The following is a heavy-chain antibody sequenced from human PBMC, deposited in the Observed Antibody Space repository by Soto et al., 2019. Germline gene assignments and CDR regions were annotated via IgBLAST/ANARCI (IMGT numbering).Heavy chain of an antibody. CDR3: AKDPRRATGTTFPVWFDP. J-gene: IGHJ5*02. D-gene: IGHD1-1*01. V-gene: IGHV3-23*01. CDR2: ISGSGGST. Sequence: GGSLRLSCAASGFTFSSYAMSWVRQAPGKGLEWVSAISGSGGSTYYADSVKGRFTISRDNSKNTLYLQMNSLRAEDTAVYYCAKDPRRATGTTFPVWFDPWGQGTLVTVSS. CDR1: GFTFSSYA.